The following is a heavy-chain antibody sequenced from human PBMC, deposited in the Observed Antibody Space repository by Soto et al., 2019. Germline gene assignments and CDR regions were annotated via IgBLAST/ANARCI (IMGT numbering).Heavy chain of an antibody. CDR2: IIPIFGTA. D-gene: IGHD3-22*01. Sequence: QVQLVQSGAEVKKPGSSVKVSCKASGGTFSSYAISWVRQAPGQGLEWMGGIIPIFGTANYAQKFQGRVTITADESTSTAYMELRSLRSEDTAVYYCAREYYYDSSGYRNWFDPWGQGTLVTVSS. CDR3: AREYYYDSSGYRNWFDP. V-gene: IGHV1-69*01. CDR1: GGTFSSYA. J-gene: IGHJ5*02.